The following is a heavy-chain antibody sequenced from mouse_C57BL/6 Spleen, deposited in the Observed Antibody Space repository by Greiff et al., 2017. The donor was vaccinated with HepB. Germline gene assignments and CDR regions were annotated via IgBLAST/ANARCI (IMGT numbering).Heavy chain of an antibody. D-gene: IGHD2-4*01. Sequence: VQLQQSGAELVKPGASVKLSCKASGYTFTSYWMHWVKQRPGQGLEWIGMIHPNSGSTNYNEKFKSKATLTVDKSSSTAYMQLSSLTSEDSAVYYCARSEGYYDYEWFAYWGQGTLVTVSA. CDR2: IHPNSGST. J-gene: IGHJ3*01. CDR3: ARSEGYYDYEWFAY. V-gene: IGHV1-64*01. CDR1: GYTFTSYW.